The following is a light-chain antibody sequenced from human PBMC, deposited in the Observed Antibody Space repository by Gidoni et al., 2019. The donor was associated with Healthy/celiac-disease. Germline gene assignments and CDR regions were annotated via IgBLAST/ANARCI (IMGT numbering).Light chain of an antibody. V-gene: IGLV2-23*01. CDR1: SSDVGSYNP. J-gene: IGLJ1*01. CDR3: CSYAGSSTSYV. CDR2: EGS. Sequence: QSALTQPASVSGSPGQPITIPCTGTSSDVGSYNPVSWYQPHPGKAPKLMIYEGSKRPSGVSNRFSGSKSGNTASLTISGLQAEDEADYYCCSYAGSSTSYVFGTGTKVTVL.